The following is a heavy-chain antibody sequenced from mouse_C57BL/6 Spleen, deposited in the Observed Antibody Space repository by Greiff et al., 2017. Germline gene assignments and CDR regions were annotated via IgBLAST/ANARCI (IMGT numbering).Heavy chain of an antibody. CDR3: AREGFYYGSSHWYFGV. J-gene: IGHJ1*03. CDR1: GYAFSSYW. D-gene: IGHD1-1*01. CDR2: IYPGDGDT. V-gene: IGHV1-80*01. Sequence: QVQLQQSGAELVKPGASVKISCKASGYAFSSYWINWVKQRPGKGLEWIGQIYPGDGDTNYNEKFKGKATLTAANSSSTAYMQLSSLTSEDSAVYYCAREGFYYGSSHWYFGVWGTGTTVTVAS.